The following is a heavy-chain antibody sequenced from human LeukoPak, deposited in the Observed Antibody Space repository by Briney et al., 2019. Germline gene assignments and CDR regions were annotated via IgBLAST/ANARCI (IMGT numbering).Heavy chain of an antibody. CDR3: ARGEGGRYYDSSGIMRWYFDL. D-gene: IGHD3-22*01. CDR2: IYYSGST. V-gene: IGHV4-59*01. CDR1: GGSMSSYY. J-gene: IGHJ2*01. Sequence: PSETLSLTCTVSGGSMSSYYWSWIRQPPGKGLEWIGYIYYSGSTNYNPSLKSRVTISVDTSKNQFSLKLSSVTAADTAVYDCARGEGGRYYDSSGIMRWYFDLWGRGTLVTVSS.